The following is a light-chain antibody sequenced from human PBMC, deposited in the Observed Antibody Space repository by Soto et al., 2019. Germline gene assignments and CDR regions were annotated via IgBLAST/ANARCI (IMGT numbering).Light chain of an antibody. Sequence: IQLTQSPSSLSASVGDRVTITCRASQGISSYLAWYQQKPGQAPKLLIYAASTLQSGVPSSFSRSGSGTEFTLAISSLQPADFATYYCQQLNSYTFTFGPGTKVDIK. V-gene: IGKV1-9*01. CDR2: AAS. CDR1: QGISSY. CDR3: QQLNSYTFT. J-gene: IGKJ3*01.